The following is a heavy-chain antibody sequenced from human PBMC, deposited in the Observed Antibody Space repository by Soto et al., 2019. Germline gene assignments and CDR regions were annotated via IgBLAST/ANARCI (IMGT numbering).Heavy chain of an antibody. J-gene: IGHJ4*02. CDR1: GGTFSSYT. CDR3: ATPQYNWNKGFDY. D-gene: IGHD1-20*01. Sequence: ASVKVSCKASGGTFSSYTISWVRQAPGQGLEWMGRIIPILGIANYAQKFQGRVTITADKSTSTAYMELSSLRSEDTAVYYCATPQYNWNKGFDYWGQGTLVTVSS. CDR2: IIPILGIA. V-gene: IGHV1-69*02.